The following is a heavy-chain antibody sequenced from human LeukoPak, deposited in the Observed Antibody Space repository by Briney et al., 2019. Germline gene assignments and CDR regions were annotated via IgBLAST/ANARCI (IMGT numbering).Heavy chain of an antibody. J-gene: IGHJ4*02. Sequence: GGSLRLSCAASGFSFEAYGMYWVRQAPGKGLEWVSGITWNSDDMAYADSVKGRFTISRDNAKNCLYLQMNSLTVEDTALYYCTSVTSWRTGFDYWGQGTLVTVSS. V-gene: IGHV3-9*01. CDR3: TSVTSWRTGFDY. D-gene: IGHD1-1*01. CDR1: GFSFEAYG. CDR2: ITWNSDDM.